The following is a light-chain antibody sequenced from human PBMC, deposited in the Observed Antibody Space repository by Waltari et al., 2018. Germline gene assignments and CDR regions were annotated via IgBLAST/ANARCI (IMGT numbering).Light chain of an antibody. V-gene: IGLV2-14*03. J-gene: IGLJ1*01. CDR2: DVT. CDR3: GSYTARSTYV. CDR1: NSDVGGYNY. Sequence: QSALTQPASVSGSPGQSITISCTGANSDVGGYNYVSWYQQYTGKAPKLIIYDVTQRPSWISNRFSGSKAGNTASLTISWLQTEDEAYYHCGSYTARSTYVFGTGTKVTVL.